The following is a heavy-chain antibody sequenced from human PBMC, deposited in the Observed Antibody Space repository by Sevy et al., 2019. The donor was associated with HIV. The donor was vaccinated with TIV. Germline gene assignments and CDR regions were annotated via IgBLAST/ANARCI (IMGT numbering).Heavy chain of an antibody. CDR3: ARDQSGIWYSGRHYYYYMDV. CDR2: ISSSSSTI. Sequence: GGSLRLSCAASGFTFSSYSMNWVRLAPGKGLEWVSYISSSSSTIDYADSVKGRFTISRDNAKNSLYLQMNSLRDEDTAVYYCARDQSGIWYSGRHYYYYMDVWGKGTTVTVSS. D-gene: IGHD6-13*01. CDR1: GFTFSSYS. J-gene: IGHJ6*03. V-gene: IGHV3-48*02.